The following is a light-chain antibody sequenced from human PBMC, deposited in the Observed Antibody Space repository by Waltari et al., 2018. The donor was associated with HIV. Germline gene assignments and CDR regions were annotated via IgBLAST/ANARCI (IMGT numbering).Light chain of an antibody. J-gene: IGKJ1*01. Sequence: DIQVTQSPSSLSASEGDRVTITCRASQKISTYLNWYQQKPGKAPKLLIYGSSTLHSGVPSRFSGSGVGTDFTLTISSLQPEDFAVYYCQQSYSTPWTFGRGTKVEIK. CDR1: QKISTY. CDR3: QQSYSTPWT. CDR2: GSS. V-gene: IGKV1-39*01.